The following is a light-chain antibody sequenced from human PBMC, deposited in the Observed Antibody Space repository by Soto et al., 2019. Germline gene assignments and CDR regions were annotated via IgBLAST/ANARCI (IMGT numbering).Light chain of an antibody. Sequence: DIQMTQSPSTLSASVGDRVTITCRASQSISTWLAWYQQKPGKAPKLLIYDASSLKSGVPSRFSGSGSGTEFTLTISSLQPDDFATYFCQQCNNYSRLTFGGGTKVEIK. CDR2: DAS. CDR3: QQCNNYSRLT. CDR1: QSISTW. V-gene: IGKV1-5*01. J-gene: IGKJ4*01.